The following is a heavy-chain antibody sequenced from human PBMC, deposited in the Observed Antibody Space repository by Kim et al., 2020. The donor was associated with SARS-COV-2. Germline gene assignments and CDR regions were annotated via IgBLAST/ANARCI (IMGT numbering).Heavy chain of an antibody. Sequence: SVKVSCKASGGTFSSYAISWVRQAPGQGLEWMGGIIPIFGTANYAQKFQGRVTITADESTSTAYMELSSLRSEDTAVYYCAIRLTTGTTHYYYYGMDVWGQGTTVTVSS. J-gene: IGHJ6*02. CDR1: GGTFSSYA. V-gene: IGHV1-69*13. CDR2: IIPIFGTA. CDR3: AIRLTTGTTHYYYYGMDV. D-gene: IGHD1-1*01.